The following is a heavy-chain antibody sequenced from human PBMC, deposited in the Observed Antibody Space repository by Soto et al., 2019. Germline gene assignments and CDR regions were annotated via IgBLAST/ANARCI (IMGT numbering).Heavy chain of an antibody. CDR3: SGYCGSTSCPTFSDY. V-gene: IGHV4-39*01. Sequence: SETLSLTCTVSGASISSSTYYWAWIRQPPGKGLEWIGRIYYSGSAYYNPSLKSRVTISVDTSKNQFSLKLSSVTAADTAVYYCSGYCGSTSCPTFSDYWGQGTLVTVSS. CDR1: GASISSSTYY. D-gene: IGHD2-2*01. CDR2: IYYSGSA. J-gene: IGHJ4*02.